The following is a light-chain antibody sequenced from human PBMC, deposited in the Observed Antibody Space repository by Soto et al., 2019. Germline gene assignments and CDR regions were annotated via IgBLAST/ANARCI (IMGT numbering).Light chain of an antibody. J-gene: IGKJ1*01. CDR2: AAS. CDR1: QSISSY. V-gene: IGKV1-39*01. Sequence: DIQMTQSPSSLAASVGGGVTITCRASQSISSYLNWYQQKPGKAPKLLIYAASSLQSGVPSRFSGSGSGTDFTLTISSLQPEDFATYYCQQSYSTPRTFGQGTKVDIK. CDR3: QQSYSTPRT.